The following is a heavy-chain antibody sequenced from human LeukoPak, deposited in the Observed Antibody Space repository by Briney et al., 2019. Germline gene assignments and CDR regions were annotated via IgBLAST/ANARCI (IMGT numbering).Heavy chain of an antibody. Sequence: GGSLRLSCAASGFTFSSYGMHWVRQAPGKGLEWVAVISYDGSNKYYADSVKGRFTISRDNSKNTLYRQMNSLRAEDTAVYYCAKGPQWELLYVPHWGQGTLVTVSS. CDR3: AKGPQWELLYVPH. CDR1: GFTFSSYG. D-gene: IGHD1-26*01. J-gene: IGHJ4*02. V-gene: IGHV3-30*18. CDR2: ISYDGSNK.